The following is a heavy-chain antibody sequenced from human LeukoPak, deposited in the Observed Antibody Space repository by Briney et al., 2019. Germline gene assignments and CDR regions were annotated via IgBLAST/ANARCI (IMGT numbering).Heavy chain of an antibody. D-gene: IGHD3-22*01. CDR3: AREHRDYIGSGYYLDY. Sequence: SETLSLTCTVSGDSISSYFWGWTRQPAGKALEWIGRVYSSGSTDYNPSFTSRVTMSLDKSRNQFSLKLFSVTAADPAVYYCAREHRDYIGSGYYLDYWGHGSVVPVPT. CDR1: GDSISSYF. V-gene: IGHV4-4*07. CDR2: VYSSGST. J-gene: IGHJ4*01.